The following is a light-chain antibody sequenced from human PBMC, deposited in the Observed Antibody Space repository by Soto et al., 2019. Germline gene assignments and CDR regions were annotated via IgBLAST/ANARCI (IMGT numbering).Light chain of an antibody. V-gene: IGKV3-15*01. CDR2: GAS. CDR3: QQYNNWPWT. CDR1: QSVSSN. Sequence: AMAQPPATLSVSPGERATLSCRASQSVSSNLAWYQQKPGQAPRLLIYGASTRATGIPARFSGSGSGTEFTLTISSLQSEDFAVYYCQQYNNWPWTFGQGSKVDI. J-gene: IGKJ1*01.